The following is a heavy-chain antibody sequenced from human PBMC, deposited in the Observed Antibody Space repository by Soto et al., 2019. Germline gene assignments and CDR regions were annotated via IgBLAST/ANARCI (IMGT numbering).Heavy chain of an antibody. J-gene: IGHJ4*02. D-gene: IGHD2-8*01. CDR2: VYYSGRS. V-gene: IGHV4-39*01. CDR3: VSQRTSVLTQAYFDY. CDR1: GGSVSNSNYY. Sequence: SETLSLTCTVSGGSVSNSNYYWGWIRQSPGKGLEWIGSVYYSGRSYSKSSVKSRVTISVDTSKNQFSLNLNSVTASDTAVYYCVSQRTSVLTQAYFDYWGQGALVTVSS.